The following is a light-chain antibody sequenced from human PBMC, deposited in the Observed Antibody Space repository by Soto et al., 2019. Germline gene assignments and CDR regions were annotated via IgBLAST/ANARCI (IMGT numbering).Light chain of an antibody. CDR3: QQYGSSPPYT. CDR1: QSVTSSY. CDR2: DAS. J-gene: IGKJ2*01. Sequence: EIGLTQSLATLSLSPGERATRACGASQSVTSSYLAWYQQKPGRAPRLLIYDASSRATGIPDRFSGSGSGTDFTLTISSLEPEDFAVYYCQQYGSSPPYTFGQGTKLEIK. V-gene: IGKV3D-20*01.